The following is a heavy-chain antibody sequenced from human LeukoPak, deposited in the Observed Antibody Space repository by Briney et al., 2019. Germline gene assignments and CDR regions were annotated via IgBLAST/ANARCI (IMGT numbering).Heavy chain of an antibody. V-gene: IGHV1-69*04. CDR2: IIPILGIA. CDR3: ARVVRYFDWLSGPPHRGGWFDP. Sequence: SVKVSCKASGGTFSSYAISWVRQAPGQGLEWMGRIIPILGIANYAQKFQGRVTITADKSTSTAYMELSSLRSEDTAVYYCARVVRYFDWLSGPPHRGGWFDPWGQGTLVTVSS. CDR1: GGTFSSYA. J-gene: IGHJ5*02. D-gene: IGHD3-9*01.